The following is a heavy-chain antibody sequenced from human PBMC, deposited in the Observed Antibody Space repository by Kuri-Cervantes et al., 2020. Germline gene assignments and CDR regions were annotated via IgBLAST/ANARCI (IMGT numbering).Heavy chain of an antibody. CDR1: GGSISSYY. D-gene: IGHD4/OR15-4a*01. Sequence: ESLKISCTVSGGSISSYYWSWIRQPPGKGLEWIGYIYYRGATNYNPSLKSRVTISVDTSKNQFSLKLISVTAADTAVYYCARVDYGLDYWGQGTLVTVSS. CDR2: IYYRGAT. V-gene: IGHV4-59*01. CDR3: ARVDYGLDY. J-gene: IGHJ4*02.